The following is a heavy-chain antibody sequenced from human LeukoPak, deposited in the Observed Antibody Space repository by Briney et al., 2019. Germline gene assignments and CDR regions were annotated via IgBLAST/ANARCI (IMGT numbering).Heavy chain of an antibody. D-gene: IGHD3-3*01. Sequence: SVKVSCKASGGTFSSYAISWVRQAPGQGLEWMGGIIPIFGTANYAQKFQGRVTITADESTSTAYMELSSLRSEDTAVYYCARGHRFWSGYYMDAFDIWGQGTMVTVSS. CDR2: IIPIFGTA. J-gene: IGHJ3*02. CDR1: GGTFSSYA. V-gene: IGHV1-69*13. CDR3: ARGHRFWSGYYMDAFDI.